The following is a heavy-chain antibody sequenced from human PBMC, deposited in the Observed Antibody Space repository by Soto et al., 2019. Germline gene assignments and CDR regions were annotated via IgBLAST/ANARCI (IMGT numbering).Heavy chain of an antibody. J-gene: IGHJ4*02. D-gene: IGHD3-10*01. CDR2: IFYDGRNK. CDR3: AQARFGSGSLKHNFDS. Sequence: PWGSLRISCESSVFTFSIYGMCWVRQAPGKGLEWVAVIFYDGRNKYYADSVKGRFSISRDTSKKTLYLEMNNLRPEDTAVYYCAQARFGSGSLKHNFDSWGQGTMVTVSS. CDR1: VFTFSIYG. V-gene: IGHV3-30*18.